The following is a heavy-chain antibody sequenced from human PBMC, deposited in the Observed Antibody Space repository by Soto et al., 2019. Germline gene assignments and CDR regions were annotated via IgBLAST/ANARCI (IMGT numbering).Heavy chain of an antibody. CDR2: INPNSGGT. CDR1: GYTFTGYY. D-gene: IGHD4-17*01. CDR3: ARDGLDYGDVLDAFDI. Sequence: ASVKVSCKAPGYTFTGYYMHWVRQAPGQGLEWMGWINPNSGGTNYAQKFQGWVTMTRDTSISTAYMELSRLRSDDTAVYYCARDGLDYGDVLDAFDIWGQGTMVTVSS. V-gene: IGHV1-2*04. J-gene: IGHJ3*02.